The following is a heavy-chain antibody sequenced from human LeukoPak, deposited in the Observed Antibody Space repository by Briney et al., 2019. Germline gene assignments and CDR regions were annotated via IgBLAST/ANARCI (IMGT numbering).Heavy chain of an antibody. D-gene: IGHD3-10*01. CDR2: ISYDGSNK. CDR1: GFTFSSYA. CDR3: ARATYGSGSYYFDY. J-gene: IGHJ4*02. V-gene: IGHV3-30*04. Sequence: PGGSLRLSCAASGFTFSSYAMHWVRQAPGKGLEWVAVISYDGSNKYYADSVKGRFTISRDNSKNTLYLRMNSLRAEDTAVYYCARATYGSGSYYFDYWGQGTLVTVSS.